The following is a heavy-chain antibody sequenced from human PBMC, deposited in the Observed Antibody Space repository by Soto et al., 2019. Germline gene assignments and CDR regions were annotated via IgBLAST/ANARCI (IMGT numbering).Heavy chain of an antibody. CDR3: AKADIVLMVYAIPYYYYGMDV. CDR1: GFTFSSYG. CDR2: ISYDGSNK. J-gene: IGHJ6*02. Sequence: GGSLRLSCAASGFTFSSYGMHWVRQAPGKGLEWVAVISYDGSNKYYADSVKGRFTISRDNSKNTLYLQMNSLRAEDTAVYYCAKADIVLMVYAIPYYYYGMDVWGQGTTVTVSS. V-gene: IGHV3-30*18. D-gene: IGHD2-8*01.